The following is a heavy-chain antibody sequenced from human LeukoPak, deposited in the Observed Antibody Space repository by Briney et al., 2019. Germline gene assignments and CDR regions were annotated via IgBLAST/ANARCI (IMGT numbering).Heavy chain of an antibody. CDR2: IYYTGST. CDR1: GDSINNYY. V-gene: IGHV4-59*08. D-gene: IGHD1-26*01. CDR3: ARHDPTYGGSYDY. J-gene: IGHJ4*02. Sequence: SETLSLTCTVSGDSINNYYWSWIRQPPGKGLEYIGYIYYTGSTHYNPSLKSRVTMSVDTSKNQFSLRLSSVTAADTAVYYCARHDPTYGGSYDYWGQGILATVSS.